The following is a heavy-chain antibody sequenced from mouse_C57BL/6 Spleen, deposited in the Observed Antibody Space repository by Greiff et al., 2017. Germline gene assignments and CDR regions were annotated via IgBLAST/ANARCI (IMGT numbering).Heavy chain of an antibody. V-gene: IGHV1-81*01. J-gene: IGHJ1*03. CDR1: GYTFTSYG. Sequence: QVQLQQSGAELARPGASVKLSCKASGYTFTSYGISWVKQRPGQGLEWIGEIYPRSGNTYYNEKFKGKATLTADKSSSTAYMELRSLTSEDSAVYFCARLDYYGSSFYWYFDVWGTGTTVTVSS. CDR2: IYPRSGNT. D-gene: IGHD1-1*01. CDR3: ARLDYYGSSFYWYFDV.